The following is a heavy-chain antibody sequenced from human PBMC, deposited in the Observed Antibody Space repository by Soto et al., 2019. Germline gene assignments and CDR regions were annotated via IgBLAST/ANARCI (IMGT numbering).Heavy chain of an antibody. CDR2: IYYSGST. J-gene: IGHJ6*03. CDR3: AGVRSLAYYYYYMDV. Sequence: SETLSLTSTVSGGSISSGGYYWSWIRQHPGKGLEWIGYIYYSGSTYYNPPLKSRVTISVDTSKNQFSLKLSSVTAADTAVYYCAGVRSLAYYYYYMDVWGKGTTVTVSS. D-gene: IGHD3-3*02. V-gene: IGHV4-31*03. CDR1: GGSISSGGYY.